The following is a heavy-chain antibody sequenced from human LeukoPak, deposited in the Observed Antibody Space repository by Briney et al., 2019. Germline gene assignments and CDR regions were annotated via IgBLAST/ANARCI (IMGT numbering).Heavy chain of an antibody. V-gene: IGHV4-4*07. CDR3: ARGLYSSGYYYYFDH. J-gene: IGHJ4*02. CDR2: IYTSGST. CDR1: GGSISSYY. D-gene: IGHD3-22*01. Sequence: SETLSLTCTVSGGSISSYYWSWIRQPAGKGLEWIGRIYTSGSTNYNPSLKSRVTMSVDTSKNQFSLKLSSVTAADTAVYYCARGLYSSGYYYYFDHWGQGTLVTVTS.